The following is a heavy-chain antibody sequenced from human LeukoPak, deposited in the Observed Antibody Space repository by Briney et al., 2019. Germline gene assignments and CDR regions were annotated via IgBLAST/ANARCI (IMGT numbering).Heavy chain of an antibody. V-gene: IGHV1-18*01. CDR3: ARGLKELQLWLPRGDTQFDY. CDR1: GYTFTSYG. CDR2: ISAYNGNT. J-gene: IGHJ4*02. D-gene: IGHD5-18*01. Sequence: ASVKVSCKASGYTFTSYGISWVRQAPGQGLGWMGWISAYNGNTNYAQKLQGRVTMTTDTSTSTAYMELRSLRSDDTAVYYCARGLKELQLWLPRGDTQFDYWGQGTLVTVSS.